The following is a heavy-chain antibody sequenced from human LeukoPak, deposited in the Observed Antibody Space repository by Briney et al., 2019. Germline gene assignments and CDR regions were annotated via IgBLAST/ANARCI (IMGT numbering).Heavy chain of an antibody. CDR2: IYTSGST. Sequence: SDTLSLTCTVSGGSISSYYWSWIRQPPGKGLEWIGYIYTSGSTNYNPSLKSRVTISVDTSKNQFSLKLSSVTAADTAVYYCASGIAAASLTFDYWGQGTLVTVSS. CDR3: ASGIAAASLTFDY. J-gene: IGHJ4*02. V-gene: IGHV4-4*09. CDR1: GGSISSYY. D-gene: IGHD6-13*01.